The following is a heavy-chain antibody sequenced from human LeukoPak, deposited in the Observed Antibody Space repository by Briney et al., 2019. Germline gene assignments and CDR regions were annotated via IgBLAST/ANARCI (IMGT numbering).Heavy chain of an antibody. Sequence: SETLSLTCTVSGGSISSYYWNWIRQPAGKGLEWIGRIYTSGSSSYNSSLKSRVTMSVDTSKNQFSLRLSSVTAADTAVYYCARDVDGYNYGYSLDYWGQGTLVSVSS. CDR2: IYTSGSS. V-gene: IGHV4-4*07. CDR3: ARDVDGYNYGYSLDY. J-gene: IGHJ4*02. D-gene: IGHD5-18*01. CDR1: GGSISSYY.